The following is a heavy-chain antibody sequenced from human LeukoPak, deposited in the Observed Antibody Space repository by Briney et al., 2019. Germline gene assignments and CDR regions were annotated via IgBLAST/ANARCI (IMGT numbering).Heavy chain of an antibody. CDR2: IYYSGST. V-gene: IGHV4-59*01. CDR1: GGSISSYY. CDR3: ARDHSSSWYSIWFDP. D-gene: IGHD6-13*01. J-gene: IGHJ5*02. Sequence: SETLSLTCTVSGGSISSYYWSWIRQPPGKGLEWIGYIYYSGSTNYNPSLKSRVTISVDTSKNQFSLKLSSVTAADMAVYYCARDHSSSWYSIWFDPWGQGTLVTVSS.